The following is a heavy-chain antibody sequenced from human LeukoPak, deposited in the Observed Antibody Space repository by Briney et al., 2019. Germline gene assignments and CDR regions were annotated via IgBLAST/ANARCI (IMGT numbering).Heavy chain of an antibody. CDR3: AHAYYDFWSGYFGLYYFDY. V-gene: IGHV1-69*02. D-gene: IGHD3-3*01. J-gene: IGHJ4*02. CDR2: IIPILGIA. CDR1: GGTFSSYT. Sequence: GASVKVSCKASGGTFSSYTISGVRQAPGQGLEWMGRIIPILGIANYAQKFQGRVTITADKSTSTAYMELSSLRSEDTAVYYCAHAYYDFWSGYFGLYYFDYWGQGTLVTVSS.